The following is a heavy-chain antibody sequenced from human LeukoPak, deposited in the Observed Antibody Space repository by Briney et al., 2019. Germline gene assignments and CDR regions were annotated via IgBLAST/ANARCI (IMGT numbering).Heavy chain of an antibody. CDR2: IYYSGST. CDR1: GGSISSYY. CDR3: ARIGAAAGTGGFDY. Sequence: SETLSLTCTVSGGSISSYYWSWLRQPPGKGLEWIGYIYYSGSTNYNPSLKSLVTISVDTSKNQFSLKLSSVTAADTAVYYCARIGAAAGTGGFDYWGQGTLVTVSS. J-gene: IGHJ4*02. D-gene: IGHD6-13*01. V-gene: IGHV4-59*08.